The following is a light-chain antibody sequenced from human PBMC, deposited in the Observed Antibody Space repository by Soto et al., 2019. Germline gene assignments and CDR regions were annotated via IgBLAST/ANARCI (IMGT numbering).Light chain of an antibody. CDR2: AAS. Sequence: EIVLTQSPGTLSLSPGERATLSCRASQSLTNNYLAWYQQQPGQDPRLLIYAASSRATGIPDRFSGIGSDTDFTLTISRLEPEDFAVYYCQQYGSSLPVTFGGGTNVEIK. CDR3: QQYGSSLPVT. J-gene: IGKJ4*01. CDR1: QSLTNNY. V-gene: IGKV3-20*01.